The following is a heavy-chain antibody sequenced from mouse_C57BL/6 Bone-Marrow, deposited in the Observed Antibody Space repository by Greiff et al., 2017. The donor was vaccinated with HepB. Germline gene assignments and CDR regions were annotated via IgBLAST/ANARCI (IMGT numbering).Heavy chain of an antibody. D-gene: IGHD1-1*01. CDR1: GFTFSSYG. J-gene: IGHJ1*03. Sequence: EVMLVESGGDLVKPGGSLKLSCAASGFTFSSYGMSWVRQTPDKRLEWVATISSGGSYPYYPDSVKGRFTISRDNAKNTLYLQMSSLKSEDTAMYYCARRDYGSPWYFDVWGTGTTVTVSS. CDR2: ISSGGSYP. V-gene: IGHV5-6*01. CDR3: ARRDYGSPWYFDV.